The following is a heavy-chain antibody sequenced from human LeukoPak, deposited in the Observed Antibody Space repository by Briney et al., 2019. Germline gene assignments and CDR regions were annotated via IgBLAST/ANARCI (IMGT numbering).Heavy chain of an antibody. CDR3: AKVRILDWLSNFDY. J-gene: IGHJ4*02. D-gene: IGHD3-9*01. Sequence: GGSLRLSCAASGFTFSSYAMSWVRQAPGKGLEWVSAISGSGGGTYYADSVKGRFTISRDNSKNTLYLQMNSLRAEDTAVYYCAKVRILDWLSNFDYWGQGTLVTVSS. V-gene: IGHV3-23*01. CDR1: GFTFSSYA. CDR2: ISGSGGGT.